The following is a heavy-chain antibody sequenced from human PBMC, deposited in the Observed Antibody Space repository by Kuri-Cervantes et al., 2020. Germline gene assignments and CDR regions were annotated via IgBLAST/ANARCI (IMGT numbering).Heavy chain of an antibody. CDR3: AKDHLYGSDLY. Sequence: GESLKISCAASGFTLSTYGMHWVRQAPGKGLEWVAVIWYDGSNKYYADSVKGRFTISRDNSKNTLYLQMNSLRAEDTAVYYCAKDHLYGSDLYWGQGTLVTVSS. V-gene: IGHV3-33*06. J-gene: IGHJ4*02. CDR1: GFTLSTYG. D-gene: IGHD3-10*01. CDR2: IWYDGSNK.